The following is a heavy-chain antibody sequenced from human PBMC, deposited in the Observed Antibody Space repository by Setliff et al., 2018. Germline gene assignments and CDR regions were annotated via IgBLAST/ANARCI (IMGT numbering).Heavy chain of an antibody. J-gene: IGHJ4*02. CDR3: ARGPVDFVVVPAAAKFDY. V-gene: IGHV1-18*01. Sequence: ASVKVSCKASGYPFISYDINWVRQAPGQGLEWMGWTSAYAQKFQGRVTMTTDTPTSTAYMELRSLRSDDTAVYYCARGPVDFVVVPAAAKFDYWGQGTLVTVSS. CDR1: GYPFISYD. D-gene: IGHD2-2*01. CDR2: TSA.